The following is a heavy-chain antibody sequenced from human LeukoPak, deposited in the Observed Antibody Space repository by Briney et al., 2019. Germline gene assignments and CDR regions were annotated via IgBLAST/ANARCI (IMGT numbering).Heavy chain of an antibody. V-gene: IGHV1-8*01. D-gene: IGHD6-19*01. CDR3: ARGQIAVAGTGYYFDY. Sequence: ASVKVSCKASGYTFTSYDINWVRQATGQGLEWMGWMNPNSGNTGYAQKFQGRVTMTRNTSISTAYMELSSLRSEDTAVYYCARGQIAVAGTGYYFDYWGQGTLVTVSS. CDR1: GYTFTSYD. CDR2: MNPNSGNT. J-gene: IGHJ4*02.